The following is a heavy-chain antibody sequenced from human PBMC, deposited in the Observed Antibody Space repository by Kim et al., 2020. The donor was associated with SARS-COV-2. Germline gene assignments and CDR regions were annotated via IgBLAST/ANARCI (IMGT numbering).Heavy chain of an antibody. J-gene: IGHJ4*02. CDR2: IYSGGTT. Sequence: GGSLRLSCAASGFTVSSNYMSWVRQAPGKGLEWVSIIYSGGTTYYAASVKGRLTTSRDNTTNKTYLQMNSMRADDTAADYCSRGDRDYARRYFDYWGQG. CDR3: SRGDRDYARRYFDY. D-gene: IGHD3-22*01. V-gene: IGHV3-53*01. CDR1: GFTVSSNY.